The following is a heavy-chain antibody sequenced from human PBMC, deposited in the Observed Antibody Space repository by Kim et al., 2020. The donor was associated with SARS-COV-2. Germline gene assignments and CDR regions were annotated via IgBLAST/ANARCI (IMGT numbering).Heavy chain of an antibody. CDR3: AKDPFYDFWSGYYFDY. CDR2: ISGSGGST. J-gene: IGHJ4*02. V-gene: IGHV3-23*01. Sequence: GGSLRLSCAASGFTFSSYALSWVRQAPGKGLERVSNISGSGGSTYYGDSVKGRFTISRDNAKNTLYLQMNSRRAEDTAVYYCAKDPFYDFWSGYYFDYWGQGTLVTVSS. CDR1: GFTFSSYA. D-gene: IGHD3-3*01.